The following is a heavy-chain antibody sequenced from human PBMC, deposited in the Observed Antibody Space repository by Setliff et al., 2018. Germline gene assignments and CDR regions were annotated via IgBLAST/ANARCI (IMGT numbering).Heavy chain of an antibody. CDR2: IYTSWST. J-gene: IGHJ4*02. CDR1: DDSISSRHYY. Sequence: SETLSLTCTVSDDSISSRHYYLSWIRQPAGKGLEWLGQIYTSWSTNYNPSLKGRATLSIDASKRQFSLKLTSVTAADTAVYYCATSGFCSAGSCYSFDDWGQGALVTVSS. D-gene: IGHD2-15*01. CDR3: ATSGFCSAGSCYSFDD. V-gene: IGHV4-61*09.